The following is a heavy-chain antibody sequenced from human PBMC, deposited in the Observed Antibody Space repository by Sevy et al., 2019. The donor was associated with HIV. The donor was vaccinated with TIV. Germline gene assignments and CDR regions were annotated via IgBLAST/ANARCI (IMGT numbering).Heavy chain of an antibody. D-gene: IGHD2-2*02. CDR3: ARVLYCSSTSCYNEGWFDP. J-gene: IGHJ5*02. Sequence: GSLRLSCTVSGGSISSYYWSWIRQPPGKGLEWIGYIYYSGSTNYNPSPKSRFTRSVGTSKNQFSLKLSSVTAADTAVYYCARVLYCSSTSCYNEGWFDPWGQGTLVTVSS. CDR1: GGSISSYY. V-gene: IGHV4-59*01. CDR2: IYYSGST.